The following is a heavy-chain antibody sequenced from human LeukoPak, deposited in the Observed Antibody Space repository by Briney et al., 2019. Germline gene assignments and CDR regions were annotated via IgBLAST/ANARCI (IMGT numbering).Heavy chain of an antibody. D-gene: IGHD5-24*01. Sequence: ASVKVSCRASGYTFTSYGISWVRQAPGQGLKWMGWISAYNGNTNYAQKLQGRVTMTTDTSTSTAYMELRSLRSDDTAVYYCARDLIGDGYNYYYYWGQGTLVTVSS. CDR3: ARDLIGDGYNYYYY. V-gene: IGHV1-18*01. J-gene: IGHJ4*02. CDR2: ISAYNGNT. CDR1: GYTFTSYG.